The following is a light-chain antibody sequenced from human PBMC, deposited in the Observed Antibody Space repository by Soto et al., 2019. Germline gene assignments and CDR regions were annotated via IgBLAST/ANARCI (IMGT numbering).Light chain of an antibody. CDR3: SSYTTSGTRV. CDR2: EVS. CDR1: TSDVGGYSF. J-gene: IGLJ1*01. V-gene: IGLV2-14*01. Sequence: QSVLTQPASVSGSPGQSITISCTGTTSDVGGYSFVSWYQLHPGKAPKLMIYEVSNRPSGVSNRFSGSKSDNTASLTISGLQAEDESDYYCSSYTTSGTRVFGTGTKVTVL.